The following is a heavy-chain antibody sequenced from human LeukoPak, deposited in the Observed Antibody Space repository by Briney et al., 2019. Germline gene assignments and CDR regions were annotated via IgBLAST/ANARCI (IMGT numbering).Heavy chain of an antibody. J-gene: IGHJ4*02. V-gene: IGHV3-30-3*01. D-gene: IGHD5-24*01. CDR2: ISYDGSNK. CDR3: ARDGPPATISGYLDY. CDR1: GFTFSSYA. Sequence: GGSLRLSCAASGFTFSSYAMHWVRQAPGKELEWVAVISYDGSNKYYADSVKGRFTISRDNSKNTLYLQMNSLRAEDTAVYYCARDGPPATISGYLDYWGQGTLVTVSS.